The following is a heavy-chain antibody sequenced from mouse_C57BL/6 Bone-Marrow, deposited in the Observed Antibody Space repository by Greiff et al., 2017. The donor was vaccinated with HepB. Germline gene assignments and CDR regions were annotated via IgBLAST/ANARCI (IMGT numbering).Heavy chain of an antibody. CDR1: GFSLTSYG. Sequence: VQLQQSGPGLVQPSQRLSITCTVSGFSLTSYGVHWVRQSPGKGLEWLGVIWRGGSTDYNAAFMSRLSITKDNSKSQVFFKMNSLQADDTAIYYCAKGVYYGSSHWYFDVWGTGTTVTVSS. CDR3: AKGVYYGSSHWYFDV. CDR2: IWRGGST. J-gene: IGHJ1*03. D-gene: IGHD1-1*01. V-gene: IGHV2-5*01.